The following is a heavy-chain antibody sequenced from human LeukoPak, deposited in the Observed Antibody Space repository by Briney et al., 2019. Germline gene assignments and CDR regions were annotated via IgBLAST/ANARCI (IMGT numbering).Heavy chain of an antibody. V-gene: IGHV3-30*02. CDR2: IRYDATEK. CDR1: GFTFSNFG. D-gene: IGHD1-26*01. Sequence: PGGSLRLSCAASGFTFSNFGLHWVRQAPGKGLAWVAFIRYDATEKYYTDSVKGRFTISRDISKNTLFLQMNNLRPEDTALYYCAKDIEGLSSGTYYPLTSPDYWGQGTLVTVSS. CDR3: AKDIEGLSSGTYYPLTSPDY. J-gene: IGHJ4*02.